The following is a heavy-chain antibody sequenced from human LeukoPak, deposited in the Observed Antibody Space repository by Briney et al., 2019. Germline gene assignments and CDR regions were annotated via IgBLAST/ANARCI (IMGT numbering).Heavy chain of an antibody. CDR3: ARDRGWLQFSWFGY. CDR2: IIPIFGTA. V-gene: IGHV1-69*05. Sequence: SVKVSCKASGGTFSSYAISRVRQAPGQGLEWMGGIIPIFGTANYAQKFQGRVTITTDESTSTAYMELSSLRSEDTAVYYCARDRGWLQFSWFGYWGQGTLVTVSS. J-gene: IGHJ4*02. CDR1: GGTFSSYA. D-gene: IGHD5-24*01.